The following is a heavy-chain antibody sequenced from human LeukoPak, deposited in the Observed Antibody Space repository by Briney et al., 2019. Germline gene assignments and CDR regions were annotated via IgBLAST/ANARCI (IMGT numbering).Heavy chain of an antibody. CDR3: ARLESSSWPSYYYYGMDV. CDR2: IYPGDSDT. J-gene: IGHJ6*02. V-gene: IGHV5-51*01. D-gene: IGHD6-13*01. CDR1: GYGFTSYW. Sequence: GESLQISCEGSGYGFTSYWIGWGRRMPGKGLEWMGSIYPGDSDTRYSPSFQGQVTISADKSISTAYLQWSSLKASDTAMYYCARLESSSWPSYYYYGMDVWGQGTTVTVSS.